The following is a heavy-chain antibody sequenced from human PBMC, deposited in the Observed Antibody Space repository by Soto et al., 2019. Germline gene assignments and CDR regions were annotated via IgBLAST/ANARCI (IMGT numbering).Heavy chain of an antibody. CDR3: ESGLLHDAFDI. D-gene: IGHD4-4*01. CDR2: IYYSGST. Sequence: PSETLSLTCTVSGGSISSYYWSWIRQPPGKGLEWIGYIYYSGSTSYNPSLKSRVTISVDTSKNQFSLKLSSVTAADTAVYYCESGLLHDAFDIWGQGTMVTVS. CDR1: GGSISSYY. V-gene: IGHV4-59*01. J-gene: IGHJ3*02.